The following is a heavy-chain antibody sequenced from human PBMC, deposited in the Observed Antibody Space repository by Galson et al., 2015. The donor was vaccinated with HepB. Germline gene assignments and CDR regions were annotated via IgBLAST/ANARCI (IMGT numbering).Heavy chain of an antibody. CDR2: ISTKRGNT. J-gene: IGHJ4*02. Sequence: SVKVSCKASGYTFNKYGISWVRQAPGQGLEWMGWISTKRGNTKHAQNFQGRVTMTTETSTNTAYMELRSLRYADTAVYYCARDVDWALDYWGQGTLVTVSS. V-gene: IGHV1-18*01. CDR3: ARDVDWALDY. D-gene: IGHD3-9*01. CDR1: GYTFNKYG.